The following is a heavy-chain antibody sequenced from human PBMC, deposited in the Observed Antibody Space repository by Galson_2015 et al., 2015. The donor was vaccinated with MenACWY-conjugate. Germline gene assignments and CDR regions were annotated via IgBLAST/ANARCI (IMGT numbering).Heavy chain of an antibody. CDR2: IDRAGSST. CDR1: GFTFGSYW. V-gene: IGHV3-74*01. D-gene: IGHD4-11*01. Sequence: SLRLSCAASGFTFGSYWMHWVRQVPGKGLVWVSRIDRAGSSTTYADSVKGRFTISRDNAKNTLYLQMNSLRAEDTAVYYCARDRTEPTVTLPSNWFDPRVKATEAIVSS. CDR3: ARDRTEPTVTLPSNWFDP. J-gene: IGHJ5*01.